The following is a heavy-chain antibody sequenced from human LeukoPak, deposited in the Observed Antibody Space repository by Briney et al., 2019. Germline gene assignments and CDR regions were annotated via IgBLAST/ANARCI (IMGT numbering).Heavy chain of an antibody. CDR1: GFNFRSYS. J-gene: IGHJ5*02. CDR2: ISMSTSYI. Sequence: GGSLRLSCAASGFNFRSYSMNWVRQTPGKGLEWVSSISMSTSYIYYADSVKGRFIISRDNAKNSLYLQMNSLRAEDTAVYYCARGPQASWFDPWGQGTLVTVSS. V-gene: IGHV3-21*04. CDR3: ARGPQASWFDP.